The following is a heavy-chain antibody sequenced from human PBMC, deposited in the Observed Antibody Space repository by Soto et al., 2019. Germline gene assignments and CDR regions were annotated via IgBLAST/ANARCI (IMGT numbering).Heavy chain of an antibody. V-gene: IGHV4-59*01. J-gene: IGHJ3*02. Sequence: SETLSLTCTVSGGSISSYYWSWIRQPPGKGLEWIGYIYYSGSTNYNPSLKSRVTISVDTSKNQFSLKLSSVTAADTAVYYCARVKYTMVRGVSDAFDIWGQGTMVTVSS. D-gene: IGHD3-10*01. CDR2: IYYSGST. CDR3: ARVKYTMVRGVSDAFDI. CDR1: GGSISSYY.